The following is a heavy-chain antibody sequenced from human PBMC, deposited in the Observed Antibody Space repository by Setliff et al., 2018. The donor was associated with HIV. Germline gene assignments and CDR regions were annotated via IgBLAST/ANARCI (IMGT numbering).Heavy chain of an antibody. V-gene: IGHV4-4*07. CDR2: IYTSGST. CDR3: ARDHLGTMIVVADDAFDI. J-gene: IGHJ3*02. Sequence: PSETLSLTCTVSGGSISSYYWSWIRQPAGKGLEWIGRIYTSGSTNYNPSLKSRATMSVDTSKNQFSLKLSSVTAADTAVYYCARDHLGTMIVVADDAFDIWGQGTMVTVSS. D-gene: IGHD3-22*01. CDR1: GGSISSYY.